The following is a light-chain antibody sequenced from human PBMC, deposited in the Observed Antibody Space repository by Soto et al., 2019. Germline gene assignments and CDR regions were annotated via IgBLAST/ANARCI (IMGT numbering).Light chain of an antibody. CDR1: QNIATQF. Sequence: VLTQSPCTLSLSPGERATLSCRASQNIATQFFTWYQQRPGQAARVLIYGTSTRAHGIPERFSGSGSGTDFTLTISRMEPEDFAVYYCQQYSSSSGYTFGQGTKLEIK. CDR2: GTS. J-gene: IGKJ2*01. CDR3: QQYSSSSGYT. V-gene: IGKV3-20*01.